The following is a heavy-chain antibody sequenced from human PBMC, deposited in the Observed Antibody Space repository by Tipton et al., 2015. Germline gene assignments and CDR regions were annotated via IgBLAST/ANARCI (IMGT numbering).Heavy chain of an antibody. Sequence: TLSLTCTVSGVSISSGGYHWSWIRQHPGKGREWIGYIDYSGATYYNPSLKSRVTVSRDTSKNQFSLKLSSVTAADTAVYYCTTTQGYWGQGILVTVSS. J-gene: IGHJ4*02. CDR1: GVSISSGGYH. CDR3: TTTQGY. V-gene: IGHV4-31*03. CDR2: IDYSGAT. D-gene: IGHD2-15*01.